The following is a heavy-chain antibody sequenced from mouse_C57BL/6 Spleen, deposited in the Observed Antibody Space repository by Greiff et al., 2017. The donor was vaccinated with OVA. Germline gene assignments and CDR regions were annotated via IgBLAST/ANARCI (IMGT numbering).Heavy chain of an antibody. V-gene: IGHV1-4*01. CDR3: ARELLRDY. J-gene: IGHJ2*01. Sequence: QVQLQQSGAELARPGASVKMSCKASGYTFTSYTMHRVKQRPGQGLEWIGYINPSSGYTKYNQKFKDKATLTADKSSSTAYMQLSSLTSEDSAVYYCARELLRDYWGQGTTLTVSS. CDR1: GYTFTSYT. D-gene: IGHD1-1*01. CDR2: INPSSGYT.